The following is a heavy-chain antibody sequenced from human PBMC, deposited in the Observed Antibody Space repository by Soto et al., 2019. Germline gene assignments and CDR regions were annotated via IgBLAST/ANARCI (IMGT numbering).Heavy chain of an antibody. CDR2: IYYSGST. Sequence: SETLSLTCTVSGGSISSSSYYWGWIRQPPGKGLEWIGSIYYSGSTYYNPSLKSRVSISVDTSKNQFSLNLSSVTAADTAVYFCARQTRGTGTTIGYWGQGTLVTVSS. V-gene: IGHV4-39*01. J-gene: IGHJ4*02. D-gene: IGHD1-7*01. CDR1: GGSISSSSYY. CDR3: ARQTRGTGTTIGY.